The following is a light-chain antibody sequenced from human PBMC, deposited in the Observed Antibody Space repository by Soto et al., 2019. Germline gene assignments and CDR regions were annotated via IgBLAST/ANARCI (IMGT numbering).Light chain of an antibody. CDR2: DVS. CDR3: CSYTSSSTLFV. Sequence: QSALTQPASVSGSPGQSITISCTGTSSDVVGYNYVSWYQQHPGKAPKLMMYDVSNRPSGVSNRFSGSTSGNPASITISGLQADDEADYYCCSYTSSSTLFVFRTGTQLTVL. J-gene: IGLJ1*01. V-gene: IGLV2-14*01. CDR1: SSDVVGYNY.